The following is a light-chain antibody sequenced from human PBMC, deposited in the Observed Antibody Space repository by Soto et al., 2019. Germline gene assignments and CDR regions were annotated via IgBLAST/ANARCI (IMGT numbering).Light chain of an antibody. J-gene: IGKJ2*01. CDR1: QTISSN. V-gene: IGKV3-15*01. CDR3: QQYHNWPPQYT. Sequence: EIVMTQSPATLSVSPGEGASLSCRASQTISSNLAWYQQKPGQAPRLLIHGASTRATGVPARFSGSGSGTEFTLTITSLQSEDFAVYYCQQYHNWPPQYTFGQGTQRLIK. CDR2: GAS.